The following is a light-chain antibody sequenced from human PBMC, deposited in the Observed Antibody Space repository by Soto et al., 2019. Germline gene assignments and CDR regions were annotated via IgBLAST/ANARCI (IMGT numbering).Light chain of an antibody. J-gene: IGKJ5*01. Sequence: EIVLTQSPGTLSLSPGEGATISCRASQSVSNSYLAWYQQKPGQAPRLLIYGASSRATGIPDRFSGTGSGTDSTLTISRLEPEDFALYYCQHYGTPPTFGQGTRLEI. CDR2: GAS. CDR3: QHYGTPPT. CDR1: QSVSNSY. V-gene: IGKV3-20*01.